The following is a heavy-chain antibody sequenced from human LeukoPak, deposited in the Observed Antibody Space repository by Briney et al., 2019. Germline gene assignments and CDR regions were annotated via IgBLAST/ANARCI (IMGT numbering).Heavy chain of an antibody. D-gene: IGHD2-2*01. CDR1: GASFSGSY. CDR3: ALGGGCSSTSCYYYYYYMDV. CDR2: INHSGTT. Sequence: PSETLSLTCAVYGASFSGSYWSWIRQPPGKGLEWIGEINHSGTTNYNPSLKSRVTISVDTSKNQFSLKLSSVTAADTAVYYCALGGGCSSTSCYYYYYYMDVWGKGTTVTVSS. J-gene: IGHJ6*03. V-gene: IGHV4-34*03.